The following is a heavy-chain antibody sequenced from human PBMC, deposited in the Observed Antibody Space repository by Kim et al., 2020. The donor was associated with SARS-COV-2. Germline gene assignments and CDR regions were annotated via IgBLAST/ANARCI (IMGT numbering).Heavy chain of an antibody. V-gene: IGHV4-59*01. CDR2: IYYSGST. Sequence: SETLSLTCTVSGGSISSYYWSWIRQPPGKGLEWIGYIYYSGSTNYNPSLKSRVTISVDTSKNQFSLKLSSVTAADTAVYYCARSGKVGAGAFDYWGQGTL. D-gene: IGHD1-26*01. CDR1: GGSISSYY. CDR3: ARSGKVGAGAFDY. J-gene: IGHJ4*02.